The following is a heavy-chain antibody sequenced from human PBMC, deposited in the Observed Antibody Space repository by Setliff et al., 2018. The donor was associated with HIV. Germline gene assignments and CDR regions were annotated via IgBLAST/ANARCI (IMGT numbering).Heavy chain of an antibody. Sequence: SVKVSCKASGGTFSSYAIGWVRQAPGQGLDWMGGIIPVFGTTNYAQKFQGRVTITADESTSTAYMELSSLRSEDTAVYYCARGGVYYYDSSGWSMDYWGQGTLVTVSS. D-gene: IGHD3-22*01. J-gene: IGHJ4*02. CDR2: IIPVFGTT. CDR1: GGTFSSYA. V-gene: IGHV1-69*13. CDR3: ARGGVYYYDSSGWSMDY.